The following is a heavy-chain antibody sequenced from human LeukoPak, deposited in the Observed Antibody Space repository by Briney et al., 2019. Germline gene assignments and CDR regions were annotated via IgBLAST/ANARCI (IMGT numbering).Heavy chain of an antibody. J-gene: IGHJ4*02. Sequence: GASVKVSCKASGGTFSSYAISWVRQAPGQGLEWMGGIIPIFGTADYAQRFQGRVTITADESTSTAYMELSSLRSEDTAVYYCAKRTPYYDSSGYSLGFGYWGQGTLVTVSS. CDR2: IIPIFGTA. V-gene: IGHV1-69*13. D-gene: IGHD3-22*01. CDR3: AKRTPYYDSSGYSLGFGY. CDR1: GGTFSSYA.